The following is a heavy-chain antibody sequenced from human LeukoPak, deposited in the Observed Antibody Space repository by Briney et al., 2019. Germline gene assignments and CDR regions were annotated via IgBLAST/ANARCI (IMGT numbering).Heavy chain of an antibody. J-gene: IGHJ4*02. CDR1: GFTFSNYG. Sequence: PGRSLRLSCAASGFTFSNYGMHWVRQAPGKGLEWVAVIWYDGSNQYYADSVKGRFTISRDNSKNTAYLQMNSLRADDTAVYYCAANFDFWGQGTLVTVSS. CDR2: IWYDGSNQ. V-gene: IGHV3-33*01. CDR3: AANFDF. D-gene: IGHD2-15*01.